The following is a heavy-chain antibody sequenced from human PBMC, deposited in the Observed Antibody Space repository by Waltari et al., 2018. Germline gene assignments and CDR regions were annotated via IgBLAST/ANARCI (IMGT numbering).Heavy chain of an antibody. D-gene: IGHD3-22*01. Sequence: QVQLQESGPGLVKPSETLSLTCTVSGGSISSYYWSWIRQPAGKGLEWFWGISTSGSTNSNPSPKSRVTMSLDTSKNQFSLKLNSVTTADTAVYYCARGSSGYYYGWGQGTLVTVSS. CDR2: ISTSGST. V-gene: IGHV4-4*07. CDR1: GGSISSYY. CDR3: ARGSSGYYYG. J-gene: IGHJ4*02.